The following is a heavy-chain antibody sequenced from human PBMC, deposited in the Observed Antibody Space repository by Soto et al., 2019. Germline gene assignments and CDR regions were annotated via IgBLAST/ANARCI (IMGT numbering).Heavy chain of an antibody. CDR2: ISGNSGST. CDR3: AIHRYDTSGFAY. D-gene: IGHD3-22*01. V-gene: IGHV3-23*01. J-gene: IGHJ4*02. Sequence: VQLLESGGGLVQPGGSLRLSCAASGFTFSSYVMSWVRQAPGKGLEWVSAISGNSGSTYYADSVKGRFPISRDNSRNTLYLQMTSLRAEDRAVYYCAIHRYDTSGFAYWGQGTLVTVSS. CDR1: GFTFSSYV.